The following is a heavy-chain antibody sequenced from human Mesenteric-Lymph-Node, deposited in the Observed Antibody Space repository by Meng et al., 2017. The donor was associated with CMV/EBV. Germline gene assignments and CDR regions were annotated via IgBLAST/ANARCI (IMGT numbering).Heavy chain of an antibody. Sequence: VHWPRSGPGLVKPSQTLSLTCTVSGGSISSGDYYWSWIRQPPGKGLEWIGYIYYSGSTYYNPSLKSRVTISVDTSKNQFSLKLSSVTAADTAVYYCAREGSGSWFGAATFDYWGQGTLVTVSS. CDR2: IYYSGST. CDR3: AREGSGSWFGAATFDY. CDR1: GGSISSGDYY. J-gene: IGHJ4*02. V-gene: IGHV4-30-4*08. D-gene: IGHD3-10*01.